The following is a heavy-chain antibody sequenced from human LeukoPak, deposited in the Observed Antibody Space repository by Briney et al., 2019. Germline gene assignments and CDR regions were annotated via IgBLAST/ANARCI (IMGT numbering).Heavy chain of an antibody. Sequence: GGSLRLSCAASGFTFSSYSMNWVRQAPGKGLEWVSTISSSSSYIYYADSVKGRFTIARDNAKNSLYLQMNSLRAEDTAVYYCAREYYSNPSQVDVWGKGTTVTVSS. V-gene: IGHV3-21*01. D-gene: IGHD4-11*01. CDR2: ISSSSSYI. CDR1: GFTFSSYS. J-gene: IGHJ6*04. CDR3: AREYYSNPSQVDV.